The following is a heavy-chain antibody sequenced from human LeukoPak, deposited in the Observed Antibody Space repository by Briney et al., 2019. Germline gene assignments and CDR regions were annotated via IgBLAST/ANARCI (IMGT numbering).Heavy chain of an antibody. J-gene: IGHJ6*03. CDR2: IYYSGST. Sequence: PSETLSLTCAVSGGSISSGGYSWSWIRQPPGKGLEWIGYIYYSGSTYYNPSLKSRVTISVDTSKNQFSLKLSSVTAADTAVYYCARRPNISLWFGELFWVSNYYYYMDVWGKGTTVTISS. V-gene: IGHV4-30-2*03. D-gene: IGHD3-10*01. CDR3: ARRPNISLWFGELFWVSNYYYYMDV. CDR1: GGSISSGGYS.